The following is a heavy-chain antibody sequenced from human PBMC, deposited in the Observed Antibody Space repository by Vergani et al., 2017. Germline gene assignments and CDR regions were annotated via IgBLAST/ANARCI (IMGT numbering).Heavy chain of an antibody. CDR3: NTDPRYCGDGSCYWLRDHHYYGMDV. V-gene: IGHV3-15*07. CDR1: GFSFRNAW. J-gene: IGHJ6*02. Sequence: EVQLVESGGGIVKPGGSLRLSCVASGFSFRNAWMNWVRRTPGKGLEWVGRIKSTFDRGTTDYAAAVKGRFTISRDDSKNTLFLQMNGLKTEDIGGYYCNTDPRYCGDGSCYWLRDHHYYGMDVWGQGTTVTVSS. CDR2: IKSTFDRGTT. D-gene: IGHD2-21*01.